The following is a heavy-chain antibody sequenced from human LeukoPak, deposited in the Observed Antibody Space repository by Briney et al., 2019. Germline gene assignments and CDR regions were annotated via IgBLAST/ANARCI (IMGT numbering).Heavy chain of an antibody. CDR1: GGSISSYY. J-gene: IGHJ3*02. CDR2: IYYSGST. D-gene: IGHD3-22*01. Sequence: PSETLSLTCTVSGGSISSYYWSWIRQPPGKGLEWIGYIYYSGSTNYNPSLKSRVTISVDTSKNQFSLKLSSVTAADTAVYYCARATGDSSGYGDAFDIWGQGTMVTVSS. CDR3: ARATGDSSGYGDAFDI. V-gene: IGHV4-59*01.